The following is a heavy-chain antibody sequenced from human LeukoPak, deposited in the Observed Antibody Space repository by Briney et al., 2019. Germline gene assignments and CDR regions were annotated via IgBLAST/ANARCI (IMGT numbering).Heavy chain of an antibody. Sequence: SVKLSCKASGGTFSSYAISWVRQAPGQRLEWMGGIIPIFGTANYAQKFQGRVTITTDESTSTAYMELSSLRSEDTAVYYCARGSGTTSWYYYYMDVWGKGTTVTVSS. CDR1: GGTFSSYA. V-gene: IGHV1-69*05. J-gene: IGHJ6*03. D-gene: IGHD1-7*01. CDR2: IIPIFGTA. CDR3: ARGSGTTSWYYYYMDV.